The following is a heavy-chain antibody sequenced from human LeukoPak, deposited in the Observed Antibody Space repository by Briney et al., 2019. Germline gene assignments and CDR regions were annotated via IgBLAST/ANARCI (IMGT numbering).Heavy chain of an antibody. CDR2: ISGSGGST. CDR1: RFTFSSYA. V-gene: IGHV3-23*01. CDR3: AKDPNGSSGLFDP. Sequence: SGGSLRLSCAASRFTFSSYAMSWVRRAPGKGLEWVSAISGSGGSTYYADSAKGRCTISRDNAKNTMQLQMNSLRAEATAVYYCAKDPNGSSGLFDPWGRGTLVTLSS. J-gene: IGHJ5*02. D-gene: IGHD6-6*01.